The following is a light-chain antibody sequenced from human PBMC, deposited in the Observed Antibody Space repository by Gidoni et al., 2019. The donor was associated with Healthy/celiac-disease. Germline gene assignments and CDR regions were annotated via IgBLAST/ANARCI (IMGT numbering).Light chain of an antibody. CDR2: AAS. Sequence: DIPMTPSLSSLSASVGDRVTITCRASQSISSYLNWYQQKPGKAPKLLIYAASSLQSGVPSRFSCSGSGTDFTVTISSLQPEDFETYYCQKSYSTPLTFGGXTKVEIK. CDR1: QSISSY. CDR3: QKSYSTPLT. J-gene: IGKJ4*02. V-gene: IGKV1-39*01.